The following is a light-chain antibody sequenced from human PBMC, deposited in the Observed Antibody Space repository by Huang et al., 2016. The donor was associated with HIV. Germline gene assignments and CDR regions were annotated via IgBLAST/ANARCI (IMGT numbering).Light chain of an antibody. CDR3: LQDYNYPRT. CDR2: AAS. V-gene: IGKV1-6*01. Sequence: AIQMTQSPSSLSASVGDRVTVTCRASQGIGNDLGWYQQKPGKAPKLLIYAASRLQSWGPARFSGSGSGTDFTLTISSLQPEDFATYYCLQDYNYPRTFGQGTKVEIK. CDR1: QGIGND. J-gene: IGKJ1*01.